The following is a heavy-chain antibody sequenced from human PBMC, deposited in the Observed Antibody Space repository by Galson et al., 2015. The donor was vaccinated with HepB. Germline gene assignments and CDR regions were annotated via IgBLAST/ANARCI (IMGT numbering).Heavy chain of an antibody. D-gene: IGHD3-22*01. CDR3: ARSAYPYYDSSGYLDPSFDY. J-gene: IGHJ4*02. V-gene: IGHV2-70*11. Sequence: PALVKPTQTLTLTCTFSGFSLGTSGMCVSWIRQPPGKALEWLARIDWDDDKYYSTSLKTRLTISKDTSKNQVVLTMTNMDPVDTATYYCARSAYPYYDSSGYLDPSFDYWGQGTLVTVSS. CDR2: IDWDDDK. CDR1: GFSLGTSGMC.